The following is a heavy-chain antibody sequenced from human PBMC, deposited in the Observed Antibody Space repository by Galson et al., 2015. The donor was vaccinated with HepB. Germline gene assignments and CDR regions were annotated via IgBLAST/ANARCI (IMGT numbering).Heavy chain of an antibody. CDR1: GFAFSSYS. Sequence: SLRLSCAASGFAFSSYSMNWVHQAPGKGLEWVSVTSSGGSDIYYADSVKGRFIISRDNSKNTLSLQMNSLRVEDTAVYYCASGGTSDTWLKFDYWGQGTLVTVSS. V-gene: IGHV3-23*01. CDR2: TSSGGSDI. J-gene: IGHJ4*02. D-gene: IGHD3-16*01. CDR3: ASGGTSDTWLKFDY.